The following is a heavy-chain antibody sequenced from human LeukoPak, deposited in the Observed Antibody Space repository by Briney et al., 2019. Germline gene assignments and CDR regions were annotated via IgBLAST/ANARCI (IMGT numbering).Heavy chain of an antibody. CDR2: ISSSSSYI. D-gene: IGHD3-10*01. CDR1: GFTVSSNY. CDR3: ARERFGY. V-gene: IGHV3-21*01. J-gene: IGHJ4*02. Sequence: GGSLRLSCAASGFTVSSNYMSWVRQAPGKGLEWVSSISSSSSYIYYADSVKGRFTISRDNAKNSLYLQMNSLRAEDTAVYYCARERFGYWGQGTLVTVSS.